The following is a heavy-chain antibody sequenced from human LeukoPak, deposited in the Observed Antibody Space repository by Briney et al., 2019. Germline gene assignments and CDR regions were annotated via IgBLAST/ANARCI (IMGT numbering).Heavy chain of an antibody. D-gene: IGHD3-3*01. CDR3: ATLGVITIFGVITNDAFDI. Sequence: ASVKVSCKASEYALTGYYMHWVRQAPGQGLEWMGWINPNSGGTNYAQKFQGRVTMTRDTSISTAYMELTRLRSDDTAVYYCATLGVITIFGVITNDAFDIWGQGTMVTVSS. CDR1: EYALTGYY. J-gene: IGHJ3*02. V-gene: IGHV1-2*02. CDR2: INPNSGGT.